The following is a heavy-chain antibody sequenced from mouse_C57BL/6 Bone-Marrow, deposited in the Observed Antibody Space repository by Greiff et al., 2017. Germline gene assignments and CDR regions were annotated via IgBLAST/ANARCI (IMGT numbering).Heavy chain of an antibody. CDR1: GYTFTDYY. CDR3: ARSPYYYGSSYQYYYAMDY. J-gene: IGHJ4*01. Sequence: VQLQQSGAELVRPGASVKLSCKASGYTFTDYYINWVKQRPGQGLEWIARIYPGSGNTYYNEKFKGKATLTAEKSSSTAYMQLSSLTSEDSAVYFCARSPYYYGSSYQYYYAMDYWGQGTSVTVSS. V-gene: IGHV1-76*01. CDR2: IYPGSGNT. D-gene: IGHD1-1*01.